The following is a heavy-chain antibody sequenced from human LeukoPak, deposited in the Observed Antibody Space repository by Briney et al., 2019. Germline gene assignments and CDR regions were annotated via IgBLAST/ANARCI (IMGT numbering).Heavy chain of an antibody. V-gene: IGHV1-2*02. Sequence: VASVKVSCKASGYTFSDFYIHWVRQAPAQGLEYVGWITPKSGDTYSPQRFQGRVTMTRDASISTAYMELSSLRSDDTAVYFCARVRLADERAWAYWGQGTLVTVSS. D-gene: IGHD3-3*02. J-gene: IGHJ4*02. CDR1: GYTFSDFY. CDR2: ITPKSGDT. CDR3: ARVRLADERAWAY.